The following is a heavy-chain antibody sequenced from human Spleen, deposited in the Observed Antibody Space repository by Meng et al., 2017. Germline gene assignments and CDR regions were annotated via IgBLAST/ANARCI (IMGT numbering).Heavy chain of an antibody. CDR3: ARGPTTMAHDFDY. CDR1: GVSFSDYY. V-gene: IGHV4-34*01. CDR2: INHSGST. Sequence: QVQQEEWGAVLLTQSETLSCTGVGSGVSFSDYYWSWIRQPQGKGREWIGEINHSGSTNYNPSLESRATISVDTSQNTLSLKLSSVTAADSAVYYCARGPTTMAHDFDYWGQGTLVTVSS. D-gene: IGHD4-11*01. J-gene: IGHJ4*02.